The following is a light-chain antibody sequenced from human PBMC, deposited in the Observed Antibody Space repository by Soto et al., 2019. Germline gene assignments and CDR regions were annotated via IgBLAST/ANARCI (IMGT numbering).Light chain of an antibody. CDR1: SSDVGGYNY. CDR3: SSYKSSGTPV. CDR2: DVS. V-gene: IGLV2-14*03. Sequence: QSALTQPASVSGSPGQSITISCTGTSSDVGGYNYVSWFQHHPGKAPKLMIYDVSNRPSGGSYRFSGSKSGNTASLTISGLQAEDEADYYCSSYKSSGTPVFSGGTKVTVL. J-gene: IGLJ2*01.